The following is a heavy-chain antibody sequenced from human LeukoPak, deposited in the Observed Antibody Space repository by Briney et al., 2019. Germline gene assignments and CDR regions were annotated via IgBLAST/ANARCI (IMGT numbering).Heavy chain of an antibody. CDR2: ISSSSSYI. CDR1: GFTFSSYS. CDR3: ARLTQKGTTGTGGVDY. J-gene: IGHJ4*02. D-gene: IGHD1-1*01. V-gene: IGHV3-21*01. Sequence: GGSLRLSCAASGFTFSSYSMNWVRQAPGKGLEWVSSISSSSSYIYYADSVKGRFTISRDNAKNSLYLQMNSLRAEDTAVYYCARLTQKGTTGTGGVDYWGQGTLVTVSS.